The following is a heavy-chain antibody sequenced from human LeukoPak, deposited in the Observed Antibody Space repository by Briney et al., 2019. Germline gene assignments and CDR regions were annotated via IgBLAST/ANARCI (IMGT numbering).Heavy chain of an antibody. Sequence: PSETLSLTCAVYGGSFSGYYWSWIRQPPGKGLEWIGEINHSGSTNYNPSLKSRVTISVDTSKNQFSLKLSSVTAADTAVYYCARGFGPRGVVGATTKRGPGDYWGQGTLVTVSS. CDR1: GGSFSGYY. CDR2: INHSGST. V-gene: IGHV4-34*01. CDR3: ARGFGPRGVVGATTKRGPGDY. D-gene: IGHD1-26*01. J-gene: IGHJ4*02.